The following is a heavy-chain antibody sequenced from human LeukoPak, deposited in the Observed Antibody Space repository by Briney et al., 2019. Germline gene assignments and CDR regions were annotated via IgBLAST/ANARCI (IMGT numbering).Heavy chain of an antibody. CDR2: ISGHNDNA. V-gene: IGHV1-18*01. CDR1: DYTFSTYG. CDR3: ARYLGHSSGSKRGFDY. J-gene: IGHJ4*02. D-gene: IGHD6-19*01. Sequence: ASVKVSCKASDYTFSTYGISWVRQAPGQGLEWLGWISGHNDNANYVQESQDRVTMTTDTSTTTAYMELRSLTSDDTAVYFCARYLGHSSGSKRGFDYWGQGTLVTVSS.